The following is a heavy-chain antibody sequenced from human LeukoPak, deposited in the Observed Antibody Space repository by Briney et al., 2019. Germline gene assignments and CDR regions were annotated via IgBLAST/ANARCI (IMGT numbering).Heavy chain of an antibody. V-gene: IGHV4-59*01. CDR2: IYYSGST. D-gene: IGHD1-1*01. Sequence: SETLSLTCTVPGGSICSYYWSWIRQPPGKGLEWIGYIYYSGSTNYNPSLKSRVTISVDTSKNQFSLKLSSVTAADTAVYYCARSTRRRRGDYYYYGMDVWGKGTTVTVSS. CDR1: GGSICSYY. J-gene: IGHJ6*04. CDR3: ARSTRRRRGDYYYYGMDV.